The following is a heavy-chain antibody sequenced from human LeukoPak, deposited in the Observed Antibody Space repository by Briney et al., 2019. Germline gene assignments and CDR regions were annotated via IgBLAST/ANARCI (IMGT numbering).Heavy chain of an antibody. Sequence: SETLSLTCTVSGYSITTYYWSWVRQPPGKGLEWIGYIYQSGSTNYNPSLKSRVTVSVDTSKNQFSLMLSSVTAADTAVYYCARLYSSSWSPYYFDYWGQGALVTVSS. CDR2: IYQSGST. D-gene: IGHD6-13*01. J-gene: IGHJ4*02. V-gene: IGHV4-59*08. CDR3: ARLYSSSWSPYYFDY. CDR1: GYSITTYY.